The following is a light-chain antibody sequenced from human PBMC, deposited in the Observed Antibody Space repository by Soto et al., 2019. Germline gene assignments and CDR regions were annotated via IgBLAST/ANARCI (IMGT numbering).Light chain of an antibody. CDR3: QSYDSSLRGV. V-gene: IGLV1-40*01. CDR1: NSNIGAGYD. J-gene: IGLJ3*02. Sequence: QSVLTQPPSVSGAPGQRVTISCTGSNSNIGAGYDVHWYQHLPGTAPKLLIYANSNRPSGVPDRFSGSKSGTSASLAITGLQAEDEADYYCQSYDSSLRGVFGGGTKVTVL. CDR2: ANS.